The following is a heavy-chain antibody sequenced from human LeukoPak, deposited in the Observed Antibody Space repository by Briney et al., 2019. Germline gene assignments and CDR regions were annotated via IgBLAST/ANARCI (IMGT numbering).Heavy chain of an antibody. J-gene: IGHJ4*02. CDR1: GGSISSSSYY. V-gene: IGHV4-39*01. D-gene: IGHD2-2*01. CDR2: IYYSGST. Sequence: SETLSLTCTVSGGSISSSSYYWGWIRQPPGKGLEWIGSIYYSGSTYYNPSLKSRVTISVDTSKNQFSLKLSSVTAADTAVYYCARHKAVVVVPAAIMRDFDYWGQGTLVTVSS. CDR3: ARHKAVVVVPAAIMRDFDY.